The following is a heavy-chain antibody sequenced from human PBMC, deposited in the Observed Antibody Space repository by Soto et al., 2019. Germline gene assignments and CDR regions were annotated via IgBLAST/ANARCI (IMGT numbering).Heavy chain of an antibody. CDR3: ARGYSGSYGHAFDI. CDR2: IIPIFGTA. D-gene: IGHD1-26*01. V-gene: IGHV1-69*13. J-gene: IGHJ3*02. Sequence: ASVKVSCKASGGTFSSYAISWVRQAPGQGLEWIGGIIPIFGTANYAQKFQGRVTITADESTSTAYMELSSLRPEDTAVYYCARGYSGSYGHAFDIWGQGTMVTVSS. CDR1: GGTFSSYA.